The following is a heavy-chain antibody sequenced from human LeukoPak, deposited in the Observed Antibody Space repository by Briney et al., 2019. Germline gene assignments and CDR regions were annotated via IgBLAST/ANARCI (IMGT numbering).Heavy chain of an antibody. Sequence: PGGSLRLSCAASRFTFSSYGMHWVRQAPGKGLEWVAVISYDGSNKYYADSVKGRFTVSRDNSKNTLYLQMNSLRAEDTAVYYCARDELAVAKKGFLDSWGQGTLVTVSS. V-gene: IGHV3-30*03. CDR1: RFTFSSYG. J-gene: IGHJ4*02. CDR2: ISYDGSNK. CDR3: ARDELAVAKKGFLDS. D-gene: IGHD6-19*01.